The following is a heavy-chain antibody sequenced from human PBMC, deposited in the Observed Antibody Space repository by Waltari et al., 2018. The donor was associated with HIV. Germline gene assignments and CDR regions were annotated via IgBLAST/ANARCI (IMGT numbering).Heavy chain of an antibody. CDR3: ARHFEYSTGWGSVYYGMDV. V-gene: IGHV4-34*04. D-gene: IGHD6-19*01. J-gene: IGHJ6*02. Sequence: QVRLQQWGAGLLKPSETLSLTCAMYGGSFSGYYYWTWISQPPGKGLAGIGEIDRGGSPNDRPTLKSLATISRDTSKNQFSLKLTSVTAADTAVYYCARHFEYSTGWGSVYYGMDVWGQGTTVFVSS. CDR2: IDRGGSP. CDR1: GGSFSGYY.